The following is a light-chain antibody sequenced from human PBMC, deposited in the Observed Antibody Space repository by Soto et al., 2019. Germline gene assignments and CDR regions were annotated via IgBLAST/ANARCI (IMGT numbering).Light chain of an antibody. CDR1: QSIGSW. CDR2: AAS. J-gene: IGKJ3*01. Sequence: DIQMTQSPSTLSASVGDRVTITCRASQSIGSWLAWYQQKPGKAPNLLIYAASSLQSGVPSRFSGSGSGTDFTLTISSLQPEDVATYYCQKYDSGLAFTFGPGTKVDIK. V-gene: IGKV1-5*01. CDR3: QKYDSGLAFT.